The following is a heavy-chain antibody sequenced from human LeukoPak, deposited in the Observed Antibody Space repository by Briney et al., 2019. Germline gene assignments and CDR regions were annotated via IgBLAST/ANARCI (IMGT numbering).Heavy chain of an antibody. D-gene: IGHD3-22*01. V-gene: IGHV4-39*07. CDR1: GGSISSNNYY. J-gene: IGHJ4*02. Sequence: SETLSLTCTVSGGSISSNNYYWGWIRQPPGKGLEWIGSIYYSGSTYYNPSLKSRVTISVDTSKNQFSLKLNSVTAADTAVYYCARVGYSSGYYWTLDYWGRGSLVTVSS. CDR2: IYYSGST. CDR3: ARVGYSSGYYWTLDY.